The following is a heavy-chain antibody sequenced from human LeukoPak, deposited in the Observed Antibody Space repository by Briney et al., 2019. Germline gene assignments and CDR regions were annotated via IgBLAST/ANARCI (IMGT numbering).Heavy chain of an antibody. CDR3: ARGDYYGSPKVVAA. D-gene: IGHD3-10*01. J-gene: IGHJ5*02. Sequence: GASVKVSSKASGYTFTDYYINWVRQAPGQGLEWMGWINPNSGDTNYAQKFQDRVTMTRDTSISTAYIELNLLRSDDTAVYYCARGDYYGSPKVVAAWGQGTLVTVSS. CDR2: INPNSGDT. V-gene: IGHV1-2*02. CDR1: GYTFTDYY.